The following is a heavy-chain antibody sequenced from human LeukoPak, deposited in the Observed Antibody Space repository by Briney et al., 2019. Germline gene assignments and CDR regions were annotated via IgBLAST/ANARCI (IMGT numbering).Heavy chain of an antibody. D-gene: IGHD3-22*01. CDR1: GFTFSSYA. V-gene: IGHV3-23*01. CDR2: IGGSGGRT. J-gene: IGHJ4*02. Sequence: GGSLRLSCAASGFTFSSYAMSWVRQAPGKGLEWVSGIGGSGGRTYYADSVKGRFTISRDNSKNTLYLQMNVLRGEDTAVYFWVRDDDDSSVSYPHPFYFDYWGQGALVPVSS. CDR3: VRDDDDSSVSYPHPFYFDY.